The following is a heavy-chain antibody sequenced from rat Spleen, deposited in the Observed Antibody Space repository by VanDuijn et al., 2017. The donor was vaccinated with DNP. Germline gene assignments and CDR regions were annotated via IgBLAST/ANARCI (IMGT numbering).Heavy chain of an antibody. CDR3: TTHYNNYVVGALDA. CDR1: GFTFSYYW. CDR2: IIHDGKRT. Sequence: EVQLVESGGDLVQPGRSLKLSCVASGFTFSYYWMTWVRQVPGKGLEWVATIIHDGKRTYYRDSVRDRFTISRDNAKSTLYLQMDSLRSEDTATYYCTTHYNNYVVGALDAWGQGTSVTVSS. D-gene: IGHD1-10*01. J-gene: IGHJ4*01. V-gene: IGHV5S10*01.